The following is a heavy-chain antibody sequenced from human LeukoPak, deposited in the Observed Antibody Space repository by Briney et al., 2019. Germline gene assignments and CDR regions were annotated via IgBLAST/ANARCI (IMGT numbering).Heavy chain of an antibody. D-gene: IGHD3-9*01. V-gene: IGHV1-2*02. CDR1: GYTFTGYY. CDR3: ARVLRYFDSSPLGY. Sequence: ASVKVSCKASGYTFTGYYMNWVRQAPGQGLEWMGWINPNSGGTNYAQKFQGRVTMTRDTSISKAYMELSRLRSDDTAVYYCARVLRYFDSSPLGYWGQGTLVTVSS. CDR2: INPNSGGT. J-gene: IGHJ4*02.